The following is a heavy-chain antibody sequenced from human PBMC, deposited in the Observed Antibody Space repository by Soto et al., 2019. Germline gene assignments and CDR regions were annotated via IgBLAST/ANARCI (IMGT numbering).Heavy chain of an antibody. D-gene: IGHD2-15*01. V-gene: IGHV1-69*06. Sequence: QVQLVQSGAEVKKPGSSVKVSCKASGGTFSSYAISWVRQAPGQGLEWMGGIIPIFGTANYAQKFQGRVTITADKSTSTAYMELSSLRSEDTAVYYCATGYCSGGSCYPPPYFDYWGPGTLVTVSS. CDR1: GGTFSSYA. J-gene: IGHJ4*02. CDR2: IIPIFGTA. CDR3: ATGYCSGGSCYPPPYFDY.